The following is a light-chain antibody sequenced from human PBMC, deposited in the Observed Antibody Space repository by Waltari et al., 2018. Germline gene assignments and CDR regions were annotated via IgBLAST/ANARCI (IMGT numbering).Light chain of an antibody. CDR2: DKN. Sequence: TQDPAVSVAMGQTVRITCQGDSLRSYYASWYQQRPGQAPILVMYDKNSRPPGVPDRFTGSSSDDTASLTITGAQAEDEAYYYGHSRDASGSGGAFGGGTKLTVL. CDR1: SLRSYY. CDR3: HSRDASGSGGA. V-gene: IGLV3-19*01. J-gene: IGLJ2*01.